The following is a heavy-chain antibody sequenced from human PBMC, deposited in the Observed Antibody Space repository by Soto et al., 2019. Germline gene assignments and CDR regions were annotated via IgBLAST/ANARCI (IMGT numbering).Heavy chain of an antibody. D-gene: IGHD3-10*01. V-gene: IGHV4-39*01. CDR1: GGSISSSSYF. Sequence: ASETLSLTCTVSGGSISSSSYFWGWIRQPPGKGLEWIGSIYYSGSTYYNPSLKSRVTVSVDTSKNQFSLKLSSVTAADTAMFYCVSLGGFGDLPLDNWGQGTLVTVSS. J-gene: IGHJ4*02. CDR2: IYYSGST. CDR3: VSLGGFGDLPLDN.